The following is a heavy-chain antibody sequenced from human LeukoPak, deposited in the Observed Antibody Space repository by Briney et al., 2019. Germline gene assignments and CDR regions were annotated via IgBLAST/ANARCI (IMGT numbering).Heavy chain of an antibody. D-gene: IGHD3-10*01. Sequence: GGSLRLSCAASGFTFSSYAMSWVRQAPGKGLEWVSAISGSGGSTYYADSVKGRFPISRDNSKNTLYLQMNSLRAEDTAVYYCAKDGRFVWYYYGSGSGYWGQGTLVTVSS. J-gene: IGHJ4*02. CDR2: ISGSGGST. V-gene: IGHV3-23*01. CDR3: AKDGRFVWYYYGSGSGY. CDR1: GFTFSSYA.